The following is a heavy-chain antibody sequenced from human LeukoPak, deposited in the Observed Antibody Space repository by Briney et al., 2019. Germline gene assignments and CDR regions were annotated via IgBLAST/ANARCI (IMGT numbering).Heavy chain of an antibody. J-gene: IGHJ5*02. CDR2: ISSASNTI. CDR3: ARDGWFGDYNWFDR. V-gene: IGHV3-48*01. Sequence: GGSLRLSCAASGFTFSSYSMNWVRQAPGKGLEWVSYISSASNTIYYADSVKGRFTISRDNAKNSLNLQMNSLRVDDTAMYYCARDGWFGDYNWFDRWGQGTLVTVSS. CDR1: GFTFSSYS. D-gene: IGHD3-10*01.